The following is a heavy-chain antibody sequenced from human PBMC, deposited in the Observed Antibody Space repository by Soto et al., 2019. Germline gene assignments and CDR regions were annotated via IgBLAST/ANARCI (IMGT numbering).Heavy chain of an antibody. D-gene: IGHD2-8*01. CDR3: ARDPGRYCTNGVCYTTDYYYYVMDV. CDR2: IIPIFGTA. CDR1: GGTFSSYA. V-gene: IGHV1-69*13. J-gene: IGHJ6*02. Sequence: GASVKVSCKASGGTFSSYAISWVRQAPGQGLEWMGGIIPIFGTANYAQKFQGRVTIAADESTSTAYMELSSLRSEDTAVYYCARDPGRYCTNGVCYTTDYYYYVMDVWGQGTTVTVSS.